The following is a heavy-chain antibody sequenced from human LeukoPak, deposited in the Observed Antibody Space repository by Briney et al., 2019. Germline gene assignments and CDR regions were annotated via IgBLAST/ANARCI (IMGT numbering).Heavy chain of an antibody. J-gene: IGHJ4*02. Sequence: SETLSLTCTVSGGSISSSSYYWGWIRQPPGKGLEWIGSIYYNGSTYYNPSLKSRVTISVDTSKNQFSLKLSSVTAADTAVYYCARGRGLAYYYGSGSYPYFDYWGQGTLVTVSS. CDR1: GGSISSSSYY. CDR3: ARGRGLAYYYGSGSYPYFDY. D-gene: IGHD3-10*01. CDR2: IYYNGST. V-gene: IGHV4-39*07.